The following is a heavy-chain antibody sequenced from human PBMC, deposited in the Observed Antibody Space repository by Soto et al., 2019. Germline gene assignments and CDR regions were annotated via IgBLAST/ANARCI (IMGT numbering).Heavy chain of an antibody. D-gene: IGHD6-6*01. CDR2: IYYSGST. CDR3: ASAVSSSSGDYYYYYGMDV. Sequence: SETLSLTCTVSGGPISSGGYYWSWIRQHPGKGLEWIGYIYYSGSTYYNPSLKSRVTISVDTSKNQFSLKLSSVTAADTAVYYCASAVSSSSGDYYYYYGMDVWGQGTTVTVS. J-gene: IGHJ6*02. CDR1: GGPISSGGYY. V-gene: IGHV4-31*03.